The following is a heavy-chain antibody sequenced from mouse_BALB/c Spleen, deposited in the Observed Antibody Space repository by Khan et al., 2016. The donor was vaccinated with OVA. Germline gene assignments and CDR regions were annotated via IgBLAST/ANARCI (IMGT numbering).Heavy chain of an antibody. CDR1: GFNIKDTY. CDR2: IAPANGNT. D-gene: IGHD2-3*01. J-gene: IGHJ1*01. V-gene: IGHV14-3*02. CDR3: VHHSYDTRNLDV. Sequence: EVELVESGAELVKPGASVKLSCTASGFNIKDTYVHWVKERPEQGLEWIGRIAPANGNTEYDPKFQGKATITADTSSNTSYLQLSSLTSEESPVYYCVHHSYDTRNLDVWGAGTTVTVSS.